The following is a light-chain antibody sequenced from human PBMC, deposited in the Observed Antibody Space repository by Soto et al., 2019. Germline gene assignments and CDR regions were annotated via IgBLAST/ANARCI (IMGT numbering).Light chain of an antibody. CDR3: QQYGSLSWT. V-gene: IGKV3-15*01. CDR1: QSVSSN. Sequence: EIVMTQSPATLSVSPGERATLSCRASQSVSSNLAWYQQKPGQAPGLLIYGASTRATGIPDRFSGSGSGTDFTLTISRLEPEDFAVYHCQQYGSLSWTFGQGTKVDIK. CDR2: GAS. J-gene: IGKJ1*01.